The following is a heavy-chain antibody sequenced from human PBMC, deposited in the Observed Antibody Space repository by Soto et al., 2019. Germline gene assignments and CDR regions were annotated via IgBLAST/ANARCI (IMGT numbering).Heavy chain of an antibody. CDR3: AREVGYCSGGSCGYYYGMDV. V-gene: IGHV1-2*02. J-gene: IGHJ6*02. CDR2: INPNSGGT. D-gene: IGHD2-15*01. CDR1: GYTFTGYY. Sequence: QVQLVQSGAEVKKPGASVKVSCKASGYTFTGYYMHWVRQAPGQGLEWMGWINPNSGGTNYAQKFQGRVTMTRDTSISTAYMELSRLRSDDTAVYYCAREVGYCSGGSCGYYYGMDVWDQGTTVTVSS.